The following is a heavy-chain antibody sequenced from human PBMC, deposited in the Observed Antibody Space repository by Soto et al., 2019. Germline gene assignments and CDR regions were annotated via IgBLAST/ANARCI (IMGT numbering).Heavy chain of an antibody. Sequence: QPGGSLRLSCAASGFTFSSYGMHWVRQAPGKGLEWVAVIWYDGSNKYYADSVKGRFTISRDNSKSTLYLQMNSLRAEDTAVYYCARGDSSGWYDEYFDYWGQGTLVTVSS. CDR2: IWYDGSNK. CDR3: ARGDSSGWYDEYFDY. CDR1: GFTFSSYG. D-gene: IGHD6-19*01. V-gene: IGHV3-33*01. J-gene: IGHJ4*02.